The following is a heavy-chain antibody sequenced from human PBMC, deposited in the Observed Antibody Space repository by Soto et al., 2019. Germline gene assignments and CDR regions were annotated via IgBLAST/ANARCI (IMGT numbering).Heavy chain of an antibody. CDR1: GFTLSSYY. V-gene: IGHV3-30*04. J-gene: IGHJ6*02. Sequence: GGSLRLSCEASGFTLSSYYMHWIRQAPGKWLEWVAVISDDGSHKYYADSVKGRFTISRDDYKNTLYLKINSLRPEDTAVFFWATDEPLSPAAWHPYDKYYTGMDVWGQGXTVTVYS. D-gene: IGHD3-22*01. CDR3: ATDEPLSPAAWHPYDKYYTGMDV. CDR2: ISDDGSHK.